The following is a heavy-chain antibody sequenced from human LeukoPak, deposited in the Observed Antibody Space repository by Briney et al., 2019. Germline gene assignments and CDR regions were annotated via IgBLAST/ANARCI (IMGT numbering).Heavy chain of an antibody. CDR2: INHSAST. V-gene: IGHV4-34*01. D-gene: IGHD3-16*01. Sequence: SETLSLTCAVSGGSLSGYYWSWIRQPPGKGLEWIGEINHSASTNYTPSLKSRPTISVDTSKNPCSLRLSSVTAAGTAVYYCARGRPTGGVDYWGQGTLVTVSS. CDR1: GGSLSGYY. CDR3: ARGRPTGGVDY. J-gene: IGHJ4*02.